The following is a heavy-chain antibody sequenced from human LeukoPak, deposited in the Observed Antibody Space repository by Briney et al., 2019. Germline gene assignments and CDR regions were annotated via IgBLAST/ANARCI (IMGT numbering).Heavy chain of an antibody. Sequence: ASVKVSCKASGYTFSNDYVHWAPQAPGQGLEWMGIIKPSGGGTSYALKFQGRVTLTRDTSTSTAYMELSSLRSEDTAVYYCARDHFDNSCYRYLLGYFEHWGQGTLVTVSS. J-gene: IGHJ1*01. CDR3: ARDHFDNSCYRYLLGYFEH. CDR2: IKPSGGGT. V-gene: IGHV1-46*01. CDR1: GYTFSNDY. D-gene: IGHD3-22*01.